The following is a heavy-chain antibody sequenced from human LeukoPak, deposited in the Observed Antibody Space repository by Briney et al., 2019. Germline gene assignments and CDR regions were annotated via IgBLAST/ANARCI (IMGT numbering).Heavy chain of an antibody. CDR2: IDPSDSYT. D-gene: IGHD3-22*01. CDR3: ARSASGYRYYYGMDV. J-gene: IGHJ6*02. Sequence: GESLRISCKGSGYSFTSYWISWVRQMPGKGLEWMGRIDPSDSYTNYSPSFQGHVTISADKSISTAYLQWSSLKASDTAMYYCARSASGYRYYYGMDVWGQGTTVTVSS. V-gene: IGHV5-10-1*01. CDR1: GYSFTSYW.